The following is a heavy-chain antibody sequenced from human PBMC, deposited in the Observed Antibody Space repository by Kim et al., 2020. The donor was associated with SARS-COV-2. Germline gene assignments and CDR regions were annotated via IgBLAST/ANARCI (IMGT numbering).Heavy chain of an antibody. CDR2: ISYDGSNK. J-gene: IGHJ4*02. Sequence: GGSLRLSCAASGFTFSSYAMHWVRQAPGKGLEWVAVISYDGSNKYYADSVKGRFTISRDNSKNTLYLQMNSLRAEDTAVYYCARVPVVVVGATRGAFDYWGQGTLVTVSS. D-gene: IGHD2-15*01. CDR3: ARVPVVVVGATRGAFDY. V-gene: IGHV3-30-3*01. CDR1: GFTFSSYA.